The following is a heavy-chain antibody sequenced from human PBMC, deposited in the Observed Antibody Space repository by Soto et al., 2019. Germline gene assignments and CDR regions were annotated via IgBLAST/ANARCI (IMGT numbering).Heavy chain of an antibody. CDR1: GGTFSSYA. D-gene: IGHD3-22*01. CDR2: IIPIFGTA. Sequence: QVQLVQSGAEVKKPGSSVKVSCKASGGTFSSYAISWVRQAPGQGLEWMGGIIPIFGTANYAQKFQGRVTITADESTSTAYMELSSVRSEDTAVYYCVRRGDSSGYFTFWGQGTLVTVSS. V-gene: IGHV1-69*01. J-gene: IGHJ4*02. CDR3: VRRGDSSGYFTF.